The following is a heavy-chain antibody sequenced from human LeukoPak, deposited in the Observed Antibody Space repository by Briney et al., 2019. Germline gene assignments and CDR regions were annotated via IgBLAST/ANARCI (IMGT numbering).Heavy chain of an antibody. D-gene: IGHD2-21*02. CDR3: ARDEVHIVVVTAMAFDY. CDR1: GFTVSSYA. V-gene: IGHV3-30*04. J-gene: IGHJ4*02. CDR2: IPYDGSNK. Sequence: GRSLRLSCAASGFTVSSYAMHWVRQAPGKGLEWVAVIPYDGSNKYYADSVKGRFTISRDNSKNTLYLQMNSLRAEDTAMYYCARDEVHIVVVTAMAFDYWGQGTLVTVSS.